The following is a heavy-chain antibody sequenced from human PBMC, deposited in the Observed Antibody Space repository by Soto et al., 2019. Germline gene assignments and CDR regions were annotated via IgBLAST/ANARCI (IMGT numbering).Heavy chain of an antibody. CDR1: GFSFSNYW. Sequence: GGSLRLSCEVSGFSFSNYWMHWVRQAPGKGLVWVSRINKDGSTTRDADSVNGRLTISRDNAKKTLYLNMNSLRAEDTAVYYCARDGDGEIPLDDWGRGALVTVSS. J-gene: IGHJ4*02. CDR3: ARDGDGEIPLDD. CDR2: INKDGSTT. V-gene: IGHV3-74*01.